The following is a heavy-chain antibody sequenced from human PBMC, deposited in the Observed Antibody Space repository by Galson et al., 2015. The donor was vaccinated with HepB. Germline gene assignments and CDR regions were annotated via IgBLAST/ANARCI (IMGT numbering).Heavy chain of an antibody. Sequence: SVKVSCKASGYTFVDYYIHWVRQAPGQGLEWMGRVSPYSGDTSYAQKFQGRVTMTRDTSITTVYMALSSLRPDDTAMYYCARDVMVRGLIHYFDYWGQGTLVTVSS. CDR1: GYTFVDYY. J-gene: IGHJ4*02. CDR2: VSPYSGDT. V-gene: IGHV1-2*06. CDR3: ARDVMVRGLIHYFDY. D-gene: IGHD3-10*01.